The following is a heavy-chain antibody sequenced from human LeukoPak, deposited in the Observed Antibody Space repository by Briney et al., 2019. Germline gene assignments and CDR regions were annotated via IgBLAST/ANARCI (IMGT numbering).Heavy chain of an antibody. CDR1: GFTFSTYE. CDR3: ARSTYYYGSGSYYIGYFDP. V-gene: IGHV3-48*03. CDR2: ISTSGSTI. D-gene: IGHD3-10*01. Sequence: GGSLRLSCAASGFTFSTYEMNWVRQAPRKGLEWVSYISTSGSTIYYADSVKGRFTISRDNAKNSLYLQMNSLRADDTAVYYCARSTYYYGSGSYYIGYFDPWGQGTLVTVSS. J-gene: IGHJ5*02.